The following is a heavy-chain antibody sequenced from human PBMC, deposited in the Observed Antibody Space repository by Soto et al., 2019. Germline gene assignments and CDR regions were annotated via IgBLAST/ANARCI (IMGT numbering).Heavy chain of an antibody. CDR3: ARVGTYKSSSGSYFAFDV. J-gene: IGHJ3*01. V-gene: IGHV4-59*01. CDR1: GGSMSNFY. Sequence: KPSETLSLTCTVSGGSMSNFYWSWIRQPPGKGLEWIGYIFYSGSTNYNPSLKSPVTISLDTSKNQFSLKLSSVTAADTAIYYCARVGTYKSSSGSYFAFDVWGRGTMVTVSS. CDR2: IFYSGST. D-gene: IGHD1-26*01.